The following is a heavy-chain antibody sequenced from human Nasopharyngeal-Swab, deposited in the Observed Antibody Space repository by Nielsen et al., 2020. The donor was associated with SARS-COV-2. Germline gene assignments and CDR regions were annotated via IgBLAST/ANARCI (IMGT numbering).Heavy chain of an antibody. V-gene: IGHV3-23*01. CDR2: ITSSGANT. J-gene: IGHJ4*02. D-gene: IGHD1-26*01. Sequence: GESLKISCAASGFSFNTYAMSWVRQAPGKGLEWVSAITSSGANTYYADSVKGRFTISRDNSKNTLYLQMNSLRADDTSVYYCEKDRSGSYDYWGQGTLVTVSS. CDR1: GFSFNTYA. CDR3: EKDRSGSYDY.